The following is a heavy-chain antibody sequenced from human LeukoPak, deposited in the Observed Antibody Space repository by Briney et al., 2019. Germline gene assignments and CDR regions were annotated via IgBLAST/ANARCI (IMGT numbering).Heavy chain of an antibody. V-gene: IGHV3-23*01. J-gene: IGHJ4*02. CDR3: AKGYYDYVWGSYYFDY. D-gene: IGHD3-16*01. CDR2: ISGSGGST. Sequence: GGSLRLSCAASGFTFSSYAMSWVRQAPGKGLEWVSAISGSGGSTYYADSVKGRLTISRDNSRNTLYLQMNSLRAEDTAVYYCAKGYYDYVWGSYYFDYWGQGTLVTVSS. CDR1: GFTFSSYA.